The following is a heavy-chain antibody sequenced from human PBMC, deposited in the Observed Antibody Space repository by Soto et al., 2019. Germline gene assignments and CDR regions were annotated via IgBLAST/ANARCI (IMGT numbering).Heavy chain of an antibody. CDR1: GGSISSSSYY. Sequence: PSEKLSLTCTVSGGSISSSSYYWGWIRQPPGKGLEWIGSIYYSGSTYYNPSLKSRVTISVDTSKNQFSLKLSSVTAADTAVYYCAIQSIAARRDYYYYGMDVWGQCTTVT. V-gene: IGHV4-39*01. CDR2: IYYSGST. D-gene: IGHD6-6*01. J-gene: IGHJ6*02. CDR3: AIQSIAARRDYYYYGMDV.